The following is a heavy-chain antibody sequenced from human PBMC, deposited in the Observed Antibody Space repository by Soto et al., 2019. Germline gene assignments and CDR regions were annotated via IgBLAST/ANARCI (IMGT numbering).Heavy chain of an antibody. CDR2: IYYSGST. CDR3: RVWDGDASFYYYYGMDV. Sequence: QLQLQESGPGLVKPSETLSLTCTVSGGSISSSSYYWGWIRQPPGKGLEWIGSIYYSGSTYYNPSLKRRVTISVDPSNHQCSLKLSSVTAADTAVYYCRVWDGDASFYYYYGMDVWGQGTTVTVSS. CDR1: GGSISSSSYY. J-gene: IGHJ6*02. V-gene: IGHV4-39*01. D-gene: IGHD4-17*01.